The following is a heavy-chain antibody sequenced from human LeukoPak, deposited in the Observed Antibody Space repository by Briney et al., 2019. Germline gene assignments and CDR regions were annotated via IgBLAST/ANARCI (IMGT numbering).Heavy chain of an antibody. CDR1: GFTFSSYA. CDR2: ISYDGSNK. Sequence: GGSLRLSCAASGFTFSSYAMHWVRQAPGKGLEWVAVISYDGSNKYYTDSVKGRFTISRDNAKNSLYLQMNSLRAEDTAVYYCARDRSSSSWYAGNWFDPWGQGTLVTVSS. J-gene: IGHJ5*02. CDR3: ARDRSSSSWYAGNWFDP. V-gene: IGHV3-30-3*01. D-gene: IGHD6-13*01.